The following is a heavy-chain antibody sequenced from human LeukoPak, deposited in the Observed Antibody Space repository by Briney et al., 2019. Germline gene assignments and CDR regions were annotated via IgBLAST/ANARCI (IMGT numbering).Heavy chain of an antibody. Sequence: QPGGSLRLSCAASGFTFSSYWMHWVRQAPGKGLVWVSRINNDGSITNYADSVKGRFTISRDNAKNTLYLQMNSLRAEDTAVYYCAKGLSLPPYYFDYWGQGTLVTVSS. CDR3: AKGLSLPPYYFDY. CDR2: INNDGSIT. V-gene: IGHV3-74*01. J-gene: IGHJ4*02. CDR1: GFTFSSYW.